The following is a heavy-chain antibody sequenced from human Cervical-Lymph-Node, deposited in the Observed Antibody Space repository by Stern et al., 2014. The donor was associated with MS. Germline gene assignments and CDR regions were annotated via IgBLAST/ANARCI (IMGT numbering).Heavy chain of an antibody. J-gene: IGHJ4*02. Sequence: VQLVESGGGVVQPGRSLRLSCAASGFTFGSYGMHWVRQAPGKGLEWVAAISYEGRNTYYADSVKGRFTISRDNSENTLYLQMDSLRAEDTSVYYCARDLSSYGWYCFDYWGQGALVAVSS. D-gene: IGHD6-19*01. CDR3: ARDLSSYGWYCFDY. V-gene: IGHV3-30*19. CDR1: GFTFGSYG. CDR2: ISYEGRNT.